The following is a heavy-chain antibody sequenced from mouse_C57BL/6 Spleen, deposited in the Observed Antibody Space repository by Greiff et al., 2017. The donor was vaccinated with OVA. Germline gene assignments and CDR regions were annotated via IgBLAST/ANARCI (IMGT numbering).Heavy chain of an antibody. V-gene: IGHV1-72*01. J-gene: IGHJ4*01. D-gene: IGHD1-1*01. CDR3: ARWYYYGSSPYYAMDY. CDR2: IDPYSGGT. Sequence: QVQLQQPGAELVKPGASVKLSCQASGYTFTSFWMHWVKQRPGRGLEWVGRIDPYSGGTKYNEKFQGKGTPTVEKPSSTAYMQLSRLTTEDSAVYDCARWYYYGSSPYYAMDYWGQGTSVTVSS. CDR1: GYTFTSFW.